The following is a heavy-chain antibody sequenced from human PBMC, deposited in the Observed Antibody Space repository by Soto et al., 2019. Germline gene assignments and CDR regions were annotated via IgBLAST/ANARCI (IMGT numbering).Heavy chain of an antibody. J-gene: IGHJ4*02. CDR2: ISNDEITT. CDR1: GFSLSPFG. Sequence: QLVESGGGVVQPGKSLRLSCGTSGFSLSPFGMHWVRQAPGKGLEWVAFISNDEITTHYADSLKGRFTITRDNSKNIIYLRINSLTVEDTAGYHCAREGRHRSIDEKWGQGTLVTVSS. V-gene: IGHV3-33*01. CDR3: AREGRHRSIDEK. D-gene: IGHD2-2*01.